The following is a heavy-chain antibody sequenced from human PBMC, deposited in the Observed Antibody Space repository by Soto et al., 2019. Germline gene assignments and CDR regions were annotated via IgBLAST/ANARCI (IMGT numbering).Heavy chain of an antibody. V-gene: IGHV4-30-2*01. CDR1: GGSISSGGYC. CDR2: INHSGST. Sequence: ILCLTCAVSGGSISSGGYCWSWIRQPPGKGLEWIGYINHSGSTNYNPSLKSRVTISVDTSKNQFSLKLSSVTAADTAVYYCARGRGGRYCSGGSCSSYSYYYYGMDVWGQGTTVTVSS. D-gene: IGHD2-15*01. CDR3: ARGRGGRYCSGGSCSSYSYYYYGMDV. J-gene: IGHJ6*02.